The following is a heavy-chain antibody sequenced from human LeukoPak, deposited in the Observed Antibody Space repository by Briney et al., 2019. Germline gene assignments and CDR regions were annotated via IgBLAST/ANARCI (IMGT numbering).Heavy chain of an antibody. CDR1: GITLSNAW. CDR2: IKSKTDGGTT. V-gene: IGHV3-15*01. J-gene: IGHJ4*02. Sequence: GGSLRLSCAASGITLSNAWMNWMRQAPGKGLEWVGRIKSKTDGGTTDYAAPVKGRFTISRDDSKNTLYLQMNSLKTEDTAVYYCTTDPGPIVVVPAAYGDYWGRGTLVTVSS. D-gene: IGHD2-2*01. CDR3: TTDPGPIVVVPAAYGDY.